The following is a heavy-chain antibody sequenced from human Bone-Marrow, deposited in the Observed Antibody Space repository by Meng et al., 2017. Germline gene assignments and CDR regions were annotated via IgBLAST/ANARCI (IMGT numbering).Heavy chain of an antibody. CDR1: ASTFTSYA. V-gene: IGHV1-3*02. CDR2: SNAGNGNT. CDR3: ARGPSGSYPLEYFQH. J-gene: IGHJ1*01. D-gene: IGHD1-26*01. Sequence: VQLVPSGAEVKKPGASVKVSCKASASTFTSYAMHWLRQAPGQRLEWMGWSNAGNGNTKYSQEFQGRVTITRDTSASTAYMELSSLRSEDTAVYYCARGPSGSYPLEYFQHWGQGTLVTVS.